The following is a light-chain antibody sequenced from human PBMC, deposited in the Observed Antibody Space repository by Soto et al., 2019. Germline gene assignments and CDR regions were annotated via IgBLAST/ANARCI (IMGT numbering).Light chain of an antibody. CDR2: EVR. Sequence: SVATQPATLYGSPGQSITISCTGTNSDVGIYNLVSWYQQYPGKAPKFMIYEVRKRPSGVSNRFSGSKSGNTASLTISGLQAEDEADYYCCSYAGSSTYVFGAGTKVTAL. J-gene: IGLJ1*01. V-gene: IGLV2-23*02. CDR3: CSYAGSSTYV. CDR1: NSDVGIYNL.